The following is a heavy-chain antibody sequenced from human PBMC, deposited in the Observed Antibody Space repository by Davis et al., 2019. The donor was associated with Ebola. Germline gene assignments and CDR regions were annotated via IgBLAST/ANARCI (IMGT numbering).Heavy chain of an antibody. J-gene: IGHJ4*02. D-gene: IGHD1-14*01. Sequence: MPGGSLRLSCSVSGYSISSGFSWGWIRQPPGKGLEWIGESFHSGSTKYNPSLKSRVTISVDKSKNQFSLKLKYVTAADTAMYYCARDYVYWGQGILVTVSS. CDR2: SFHSGST. CDR3: ARDYVY. V-gene: IGHV4-38-2*02. CDR1: GYSISSGFS.